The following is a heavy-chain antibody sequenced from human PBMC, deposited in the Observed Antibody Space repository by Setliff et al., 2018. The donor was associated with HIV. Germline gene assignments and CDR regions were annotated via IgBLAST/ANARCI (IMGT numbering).Heavy chain of an antibody. CDR3: AREGSPNAFDI. D-gene: IGHD3-10*01. CDR1: GGSFSGYY. CDR2: INHSGST. J-gene: IGHJ3*02. Sequence: SETLSLTCAVYGGSFSGYYWSWIRQPPGKGLEWIGEINHSGSTNYNPSLKSRVTISVDTSKNQFSLKLSSVTAADTAMYYCAREGSPNAFDIWGQGTMVTVSS. V-gene: IGHV4-34*01.